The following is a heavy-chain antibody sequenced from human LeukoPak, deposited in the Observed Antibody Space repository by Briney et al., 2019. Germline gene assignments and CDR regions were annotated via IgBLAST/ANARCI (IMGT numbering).Heavy chain of an antibody. D-gene: IGHD3-22*01. Sequence: SETLSLTCTVSGGSISSYYWSWIRQPPGKGLEWIGYIYYSGSTNYNPSLKSRVTISVDKSKNQFSLKLSSVTAADTAVYYCARSHYYDSSGRSFDYWGQGTLVTVSS. CDR1: GGSISSYY. V-gene: IGHV4-59*12. CDR3: ARSHYYDSSGRSFDY. CDR2: IYYSGST. J-gene: IGHJ4*02.